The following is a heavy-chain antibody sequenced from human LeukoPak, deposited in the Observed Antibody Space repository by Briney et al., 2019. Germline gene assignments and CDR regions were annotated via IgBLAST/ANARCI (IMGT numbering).Heavy chain of an antibody. J-gene: IGHJ5*02. CDR3: ARVGYCSSTSCYSGINNWFDP. Sequence: GGSLRLSCAASGFTFSDYYMSWIRQAPGKGLEWVSYISSSGSTIYYTDSVKGRSTISRDNAKNSLYLQMNSLRAEDTAVYYCARVGYCSSTSCYSGINNWFDPWGQGTLVTVSS. D-gene: IGHD2-2*01. CDR2: ISSSGSTI. V-gene: IGHV3-11*01. CDR1: GFTFSDYY.